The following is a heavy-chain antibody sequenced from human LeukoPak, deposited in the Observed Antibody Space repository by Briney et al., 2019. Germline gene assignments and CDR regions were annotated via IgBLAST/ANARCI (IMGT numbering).Heavy chain of an antibody. J-gene: IGHJ4*02. CDR2: INGDGGTT. CDR1: GFTFSNYW. D-gene: IGHD1-26*01. CDR3: AISRYSGTSLDY. Sequence: GGSLRLSCAASGFTFSNYWMHWVRQAPGKGLVWVSRINGDGGTTTYADSVKGRFTISIDNAKSTLYLQMSSLRIEDTAVYYCAISRYSGTSLDYWGQGSLVTVPS. V-gene: IGHV3-74*01.